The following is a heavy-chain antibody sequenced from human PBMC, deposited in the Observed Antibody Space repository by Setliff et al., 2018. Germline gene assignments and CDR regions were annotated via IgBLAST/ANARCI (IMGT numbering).Heavy chain of an antibody. V-gene: IGHV4-4*02. J-gene: IGHJ6*02. CDR2: MYHSGNT. CDR3: ARAPRNFGVVINYYDYYYGMGV. CDR1: GGSITDRNW. D-gene: IGHD3-3*01. Sequence: PSETLSLTCALSGGSITDRNWWNWVRQPPGKGIAWIGEMYHSGNTYYNPSLKSRVTISIDKSRNQFSLNLNSVTAADTAVYYCARAPRNFGVVINYYDYYYGMGVWGQGTTVTV.